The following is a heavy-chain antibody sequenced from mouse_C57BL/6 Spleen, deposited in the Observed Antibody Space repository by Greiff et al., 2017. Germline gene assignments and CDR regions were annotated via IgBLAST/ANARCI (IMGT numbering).Heavy chain of an antibody. CDR3: ARHYYGNYGYAMGY. J-gene: IGHJ4*01. CDR2: IDPSDSYP. V-gene: IGHV1-69*01. D-gene: IGHD2-1*01. Sequence: VQLQQPGAELVMPGASVKLSCKASGYTFTSYWMHWVKQRPGQGLEWIGEIDPSDSYPNYHQQFKGKSTLTVDKSSSTAYMQLSSLTSEDSAVYYCARHYYGNYGYAMGYWGQGTSVTVSS. CDR1: GYTFTSYW.